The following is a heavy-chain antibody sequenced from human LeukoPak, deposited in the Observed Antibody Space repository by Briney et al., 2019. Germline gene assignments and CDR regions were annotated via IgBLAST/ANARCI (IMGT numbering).Heavy chain of an antibody. CDR3: ARGAKVGATFDY. J-gene: IGHJ4*02. Sequence: ASVKLSCKAFGYTLTEYPMHWVRQGPGQGLQWMGDINPHSGATNYAQTFQGRVTMTLDTSISTAYMDLIRLRVDDTAVYFCARGAKVGATFDYWGQGILLAVSS. D-gene: IGHD1-26*01. V-gene: IGHV1-2*02. CDR2: INPHSGAT. CDR1: GYTLTEYP.